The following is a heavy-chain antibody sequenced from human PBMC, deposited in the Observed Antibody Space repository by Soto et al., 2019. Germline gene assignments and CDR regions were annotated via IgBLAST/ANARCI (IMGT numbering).Heavy chain of an antibody. Sequence: PGGSLRLSCAASGFTFSSYAMSWVRQAPGKGLEWVSAISGSGGSTYYADSVKGRFTISRDNSKNTLYLQMNSLRAEDTALYYCAKTLRGFILKMIVLESFVSWGEGTLVTVS. D-gene: IGHD3-22*01. CDR3: AKTLRGFILKMIVLESFVS. J-gene: IGHJ4*02. V-gene: IGHV3-23*01. CDR2: ISGSGGST. CDR1: GFTFSSYA.